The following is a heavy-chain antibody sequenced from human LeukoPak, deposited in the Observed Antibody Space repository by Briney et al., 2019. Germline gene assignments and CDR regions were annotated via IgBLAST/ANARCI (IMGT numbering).Heavy chain of an antibody. CDR2: IYSGGST. J-gene: IGHJ6*03. CDR1: GFTVSSTC. Sequence: GRSLRPSRAAAGFTVSSTCTGCVRHDPGEGLEWVSVIYSGGSTYYAHSVKGRFTISRDNSKNTLYLQMNSLRAEDTAVYYCAREGGGPPRYMDVWGKGTTVTVS. D-gene: IGHD4-23*01. CDR3: AREGGGPPRYMDV. V-gene: IGHV3-53*01.